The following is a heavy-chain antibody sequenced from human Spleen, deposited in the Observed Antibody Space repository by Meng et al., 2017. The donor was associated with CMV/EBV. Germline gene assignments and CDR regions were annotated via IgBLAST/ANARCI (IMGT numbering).Heavy chain of an antibody. D-gene: IGHD1-26*01. Sequence: CKACGYNFKSHDMIWVRQAPGQGPEWMGWINTNTGNPTYAQGFTGRFVFSLDTSVSTTYLQISSLKAEDTAVYYCARDGLSGRYFDYWGQGTLVTVSS. V-gene: IGHV7-4-1*02. CDR2: INTNTGNP. CDR1: GYNFKSHD. CDR3: ARDGLSGRYFDY. J-gene: IGHJ4*02.